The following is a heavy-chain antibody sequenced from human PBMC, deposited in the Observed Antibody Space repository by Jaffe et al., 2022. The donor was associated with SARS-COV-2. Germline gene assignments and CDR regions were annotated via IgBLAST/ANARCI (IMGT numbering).Heavy chain of an antibody. J-gene: IGHJ4*02. Sequence: EVQLLESGGGLVQPGGSLRLSCVASGFTFNNFAMRWVRQAPGKGLEWVSALSGSGGSTFYADSVKGRFTISRDNSKDTLYLQMNSLRAEDTAIYYCAKGQGWGGSNYIDYWGQGTLVTVSS. D-gene: IGHD1-26*01. CDR2: LSGSGGST. V-gene: IGHV3-23*01. CDR3: AKGQGWGGSNYIDY. CDR1: GFTFNNFA.